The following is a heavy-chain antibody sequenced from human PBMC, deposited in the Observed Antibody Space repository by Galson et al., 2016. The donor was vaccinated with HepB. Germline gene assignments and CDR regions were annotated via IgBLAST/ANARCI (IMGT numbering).Heavy chain of an antibody. CDR2: ISGSADSA. Sequence: SLRLSCAASGFTFSSCHMSWVRQAPGKGLEWVSTISGSADSAHYADSVNGRFTISRNNYKKTLSLQMNIMRAEDTAIYYCAKDLYGGWGQGTLVTVSS. CDR1: GFTFSSCH. CDR3: AKDLYGG. V-gene: IGHV3-23*01. D-gene: IGHD3-16*01. J-gene: IGHJ4*02.